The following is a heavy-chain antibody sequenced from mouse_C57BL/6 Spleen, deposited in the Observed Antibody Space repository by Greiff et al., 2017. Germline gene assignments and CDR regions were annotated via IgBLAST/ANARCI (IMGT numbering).Heavy chain of an antibody. V-gene: IGHV1-55*01. D-gene: IGHD2-3*01. CDR1: GYTFTSYW. Sequence: QVQLQQPGAELVKPGASVKMSCKASGYTFTSYWITWVKQRPGQGLEWIGDIYPGSGSTNYNEKFKSKATLTVDTSSSTAYMQLSSLTSEDSAVYYCARTGDGYYAWVDYWGQGTSVTVSS. J-gene: IGHJ4*01. CDR3: ARTGDGYYAWVDY. CDR2: IYPGSGST.